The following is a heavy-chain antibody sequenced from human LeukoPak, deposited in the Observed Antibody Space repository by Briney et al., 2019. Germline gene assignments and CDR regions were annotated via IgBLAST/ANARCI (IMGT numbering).Heavy chain of an antibody. CDR1: GYTFSTYW. CDR2: INEDGSST. D-gene: IGHD5-24*01. J-gene: IGHJ6*03. CDR3: ARMASFKITDYYYYYMDI. V-gene: IGHV3-74*01. Sequence: GGSLRLSCAASGYTFSTYWMHRVRQGPGKGLVWVSRINEDGSSTSYAESVRGRFTISRDNAKNTLYLQMNSLRAEDTAVYYCARMASFKITDYYYYYMDIWGKGTTVTVSS.